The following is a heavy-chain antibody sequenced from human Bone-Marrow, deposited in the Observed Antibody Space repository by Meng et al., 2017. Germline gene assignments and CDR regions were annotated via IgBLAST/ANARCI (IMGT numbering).Heavy chain of an antibody. D-gene: IGHD4-17*01. V-gene: IGHV4-34*01. Sequence: QVQVQQWGAGLLKPSETLSLTCSVYGGSLNNCFCSWIRQPRGKGLEWIGEIKSGVYTNYNPSLKSRVTISVDTSKNQFPLKLTSVTAADTALYYCMRGVYGTVADYWGQGTLVTVSS. CDR3: MRGVYGTVADY. CDR1: GGSLNNCF. CDR2: IKSGVYT. J-gene: IGHJ4*02.